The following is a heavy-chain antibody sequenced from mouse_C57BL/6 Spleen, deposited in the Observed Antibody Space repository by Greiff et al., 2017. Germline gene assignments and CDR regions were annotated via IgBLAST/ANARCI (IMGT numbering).Heavy chain of an antibody. D-gene: IGHD2-12*01. J-gene: IGHJ4*01. Sequence: VQLQQSGPELVKPGASVKISCKASGYTFTDYYMNWVKQSHGKSLEWIGDINPNNGGTSYNQKFKGKATLTVDKSSSTAYMELRSLTSEDSAVYYCAFLLYDAMDYWGQGTSVTVSS. CDR2: INPNNGGT. CDR3: AFLLYDAMDY. V-gene: IGHV1-26*01. CDR1: GYTFTDYY.